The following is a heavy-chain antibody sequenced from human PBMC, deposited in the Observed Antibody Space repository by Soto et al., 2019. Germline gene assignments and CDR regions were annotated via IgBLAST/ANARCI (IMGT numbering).Heavy chain of an antibody. D-gene: IGHD5-18*01. V-gene: IGHV3-30*18. CDR2: ISYDGSNK. Sequence: SLRLSCAASGFSFSDSYMSWVRQAPGKGLEWVAVISYDGSNKYYADSVKGRFTISRDNSKNTLYLQMNSLRAEDTAVYYCAKDREGYSYGYGAFDIWGQGTMVTVSS. CDR3: AKDREGYSYGYGAFDI. J-gene: IGHJ3*02. CDR1: GFSFSDSY.